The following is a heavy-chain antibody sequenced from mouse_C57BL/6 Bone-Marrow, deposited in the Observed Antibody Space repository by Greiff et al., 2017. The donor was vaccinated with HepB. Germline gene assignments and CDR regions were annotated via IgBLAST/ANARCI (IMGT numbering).Heavy chain of an antibody. CDR1: GYAFSSSW. Sequence: QVQLKESGPELVKPGASVKISCKASGYAFSSSWMNWVKQRPGKGLEWIGRIYPGDGDTNYNGKFKGKATLTADKSSSTAYMQLSSLTSEDSAVYCCAREGYGNYAMDYWGQGTSVTVSS. CDR3: AREGYGNYAMDY. V-gene: IGHV1-82*01. D-gene: IGHD2-10*02. CDR2: IYPGDGDT. J-gene: IGHJ4*01.